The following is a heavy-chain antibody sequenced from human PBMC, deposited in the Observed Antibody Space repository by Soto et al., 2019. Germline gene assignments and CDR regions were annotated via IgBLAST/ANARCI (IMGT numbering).Heavy chain of an antibody. CDR1: GFTFSSYW. V-gene: IGHV3-74*01. Sequence: GESLRLSCAASGFTFSSYWMHWVRQAPGKGLVWVSRINSDGSSTSYADSVKGRFTISRDNAKNTLYLQMNSLRAEDTAVYYCAIRVSYYDSSGYFDYWGQGTLVTVSS. J-gene: IGHJ4*02. CDR3: AIRVSYYDSSGYFDY. CDR2: INSDGSST. D-gene: IGHD3-22*01.